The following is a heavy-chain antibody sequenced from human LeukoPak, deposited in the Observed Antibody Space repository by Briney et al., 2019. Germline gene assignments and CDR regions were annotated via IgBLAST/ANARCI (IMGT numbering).Heavy chain of an antibody. J-gene: IGHJ3*02. D-gene: IGHD2-15*01. CDR1: GFTFSSYP. Sequence: GGSLRLSCAASGFTFSSYPMSWVRQAPGKGLEWVSAISGSGGSTYYADSVKGRFTISRDNSKNTLYLQMNSLRAEDTAVYYCAKNGYCSGGSCYSLTRRDAFDIWGQGTMVTVSS. CDR2: ISGSGGST. V-gene: IGHV3-23*01. CDR3: AKNGYCSGGSCYSLTRRDAFDI.